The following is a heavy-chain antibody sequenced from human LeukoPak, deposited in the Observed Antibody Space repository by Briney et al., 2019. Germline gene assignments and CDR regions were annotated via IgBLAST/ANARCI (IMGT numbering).Heavy chain of an antibody. CDR2: IYHSGST. V-gene: IGHV4-38-2*02. CDR3: ARGSSGYYFDY. CDR1: GYSISSGYY. Sequence: SETLSLTCTVSGYSISSGYYWGWIRQPPGKGLKWIGSIYHSGSTYYNPSLKSRVTISVDTSKNQFSLKLSSVTAADTAVYYCARGSSGYYFDYWGQGTLVTVSS. J-gene: IGHJ4*02. D-gene: IGHD3-22*01.